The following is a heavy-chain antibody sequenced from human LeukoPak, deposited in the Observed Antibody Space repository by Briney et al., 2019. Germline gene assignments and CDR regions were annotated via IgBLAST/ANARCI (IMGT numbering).Heavy chain of an antibody. CDR2: ISGGRT. CDR3: AKDPLGRFDP. Sequence: GGSLRLSCAASGFTFNNYGMSWVRQAPGKGLEWVSTISGGRTYYADSVKGRFTISRDNSKNTLYLQMNRLGAEDTAVYYCAKDPLGRFDPRGQGTLVTVSS. D-gene: IGHD1-14*01. V-gene: IGHV3-23*01. J-gene: IGHJ5*02. CDR1: GFTFNNYG.